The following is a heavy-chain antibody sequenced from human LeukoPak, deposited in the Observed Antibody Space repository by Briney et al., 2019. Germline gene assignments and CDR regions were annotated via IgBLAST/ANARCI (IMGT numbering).Heavy chain of an antibody. CDR3: ARQRDYYASSDP. J-gene: IGHJ5*02. CDR2: VFYSGST. V-gene: IGHV4-59*08. D-gene: IGHD3-10*01. CDR1: GGSISSYY. Sequence: SETLSLTCTVSGGSISSYYWSWIRQPPGKGLEWIGYVFYSGSTTYNPSLKSRVTILVDTPKNQFSLKLSSVTAADTAVYYCARQRDYYASSDPWGQGTLVTVSS.